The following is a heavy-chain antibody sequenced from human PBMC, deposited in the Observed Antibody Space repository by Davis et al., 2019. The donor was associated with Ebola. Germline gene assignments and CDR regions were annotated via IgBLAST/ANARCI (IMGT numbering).Heavy chain of an antibody. CDR2: IKQDGSEK. CDR3: ARGWGVPARRRVAFDY. CDR1: GFTFSSYW. J-gene: IGHJ4*02. Sequence: PGGSLRLSCAASGFTFSSYWMSWVRQAPGKGLEWVANIKQDGSEKYYVDSVKGRFTISRDNAKNSLYLQMNSLRAEDTAVYYCARGWGVPARRRVAFDYWGQGTLVTVSS. V-gene: IGHV3-7*01. D-gene: IGHD2-2*01.